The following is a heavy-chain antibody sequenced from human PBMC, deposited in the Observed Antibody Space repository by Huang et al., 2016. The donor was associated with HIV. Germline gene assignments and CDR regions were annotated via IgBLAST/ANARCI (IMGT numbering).Heavy chain of an antibody. D-gene: IGHD6-13*01. CDR2: VNPSGGGA. Sequence: QVQLVQSGAEVKKPGASVTISCKASGFSILIYYIHWVRQAPGQGLEWMGIVNPSGGGADYAQKCKGRVTMTSDTSTRTLYMELSSLRSEDTAVYYCAREGITPSGTEVSGFDFWGQGTPVSVSS. J-gene: IGHJ5*01. CDR3: AREGITPSGTEVSGFDF. CDR1: GFSILIYY. V-gene: IGHV1-46*03.